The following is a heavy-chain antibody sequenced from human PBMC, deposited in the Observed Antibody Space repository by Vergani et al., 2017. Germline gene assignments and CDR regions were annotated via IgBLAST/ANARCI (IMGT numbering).Heavy chain of an antibody. J-gene: IGHJ4*02. CDR3: AKDSYSSGWSSFDY. CDR2: ISSSSSYI. V-gene: IGHV3-21*04. Sequence: EVQLVESGGGLVKPGGSLRLSCAASGFTFSSYSMNWVRQAPGKGLEWVSSISSSSSYIYYADSVKGRFTISRDNAKNSLYLQMNSLRAEDTAVYYCAKDSYSSGWSSFDYWGQGTLVTVSS. CDR1: GFTFSSYS. D-gene: IGHD6-19*01.